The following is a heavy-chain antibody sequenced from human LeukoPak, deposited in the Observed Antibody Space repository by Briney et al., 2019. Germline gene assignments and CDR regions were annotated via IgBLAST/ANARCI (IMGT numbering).Heavy chain of an antibody. V-gene: IGHV1-3*03. CDR1: GYTFTSYA. J-gene: IGHJ4*02. CDR2: INAGDGNT. Sequence: GASVKVSCKASGYTFTSYAMHWVRQAPGQRLEWMGWINAGDGNTKYSQEFQGRVTITRDTSASTAYMELSSLRSEDMAVYYCARSRFGELSLDYWGQGTLVTVSS. CDR3: ARSRFGELSLDY. D-gene: IGHD3-10*01.